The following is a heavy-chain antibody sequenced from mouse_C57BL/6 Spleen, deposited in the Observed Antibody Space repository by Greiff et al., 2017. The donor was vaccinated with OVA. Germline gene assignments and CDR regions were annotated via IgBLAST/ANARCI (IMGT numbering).Heavy chain of an antibody. D-gene: IGHD2-4*01. CDR1: GFTFSDYG. CDR3: ARWYDYDGYAMDY. CDR2: ISSGSSTI. J-gene: IGHJ4*01. V-gene: IGHV5-17*01. Sequence: EVKLVESGGGLVKPGGSLKLSCAASGFTFSDYGMHWVRQAPEKGLEWVAYISSGSSTIYYADTVKGRFTISRDNAKNTLFLQMTSLRSEDTAMYYCARWYDYDGYAMDYWGQGTSVTVSS.